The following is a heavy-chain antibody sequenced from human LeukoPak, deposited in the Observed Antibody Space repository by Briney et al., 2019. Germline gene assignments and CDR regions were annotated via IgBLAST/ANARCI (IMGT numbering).Heavy chain of an antibody. CDR3: ARGGLYCSSTSCYGIEY. CDR1: GYTFTSYG. Sequence: ASVKVSCKAAGYTFTSYGISWVRQAPGQGLEWMGWISAYIGNTNYAQKLQGRVTMTTDTSTSTVYMELRSLRSDDTAVYYCARGGLYCSSTSCYGIEYWGQGTLVTVSS. D-gene: IGHD2-2*01. V-gene: IGHV1-18*04. CDR2: ISAYIGNT. J-gene: IGHJ4*02.